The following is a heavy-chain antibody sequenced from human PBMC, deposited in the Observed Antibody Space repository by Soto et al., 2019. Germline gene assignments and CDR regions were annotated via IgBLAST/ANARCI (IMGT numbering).Heavy chain of an antibody. Sequence: PVVSLRLSWAAAGCTFISYGRRWVRQAPGKGLEWVAVITYDGSNKYYADSVKGRFTISRDNSKNTLYLQMNSLRAEDTAVYYCAKSYGDYSFDYWGQGTLVTVSS. V-gene: IGHV3-30*18. CDR1: GCTFISYG. D-gene: IGHD4-17*01. CDR2: ITYDGSNK. CDR3: AKSYGDYSFDY. J-gene: IGHJ4*02.